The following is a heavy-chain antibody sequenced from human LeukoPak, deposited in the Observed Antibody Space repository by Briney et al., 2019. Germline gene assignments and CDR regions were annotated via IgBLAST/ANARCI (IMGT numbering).Heavy chain of an antibody. V-gene: IGHV2-5*02. CDR3: ARRYDSSGYYLPFFDS. CDR2: IYWDDDK. D-gene: IGHD3-22*01. CDR1: GFSLSTSGVG. Sequence: SGPTLVKPTQTLTLTCTFSGFSLSTSGVGVGWIRQPPGKALEWLALIYWDDDKRYSPSLKSRLTITKDTSKNQVVLTMTNMEPVDTATYSSARRYDSSGYYLPFFDSWGQGTLVTVSS. J-gene: IGHJ4*02.